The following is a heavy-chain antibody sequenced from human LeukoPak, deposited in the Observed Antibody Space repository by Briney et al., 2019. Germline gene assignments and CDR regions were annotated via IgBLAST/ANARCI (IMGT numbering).Heavy chain of an antibody. CDR2: INTNTGNP. J-gene: IGHJ4*02. D-gene: IGHD2-2*01. CDR1: GYTFTSYA. Sequence: ASVKVSCKASGYTFTSYAMNWVRQAPGQGLEWMGWINTNTGNPTYAQGFTGRFVFSLDTSVSTAYLLICSLKAEDTAVYYCARDQEGYCSSTSCSLSYYFDYWGQGTLVTVSS. V-gene: IGHV7-4-1*01. CDR3: ARDQEGYCSSTSCSLSYYFDY.